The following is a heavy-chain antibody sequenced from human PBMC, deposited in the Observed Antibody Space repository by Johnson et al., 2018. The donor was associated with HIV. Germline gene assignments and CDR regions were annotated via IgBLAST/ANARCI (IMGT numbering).Heavy chain of an antibody. CDR3: GMYSSSWYMVSSQKHDAFDI. Sequence: QVQLVESGGGVVQPGGSLRLSCAASGFTFSSYGMHWVRRTPGKGLEWVAFIRYDGSDKSYADSVKGRFTITSDNSKNTLYLQMNSLRAEDTAVYYCGMYSSSWYMVSSQKHDAFDIWGQGTMVTVSS. CDR1: GFTFSSYG. D-gene: IGHD6-13*01. J-gene: IGHJ3*02. V-gene: IGHV3-30*02. CDR2: IRYDGSDK.